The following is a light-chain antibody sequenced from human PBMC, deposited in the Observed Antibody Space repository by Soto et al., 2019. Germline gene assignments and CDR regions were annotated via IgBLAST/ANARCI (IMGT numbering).Light chain of an antibody. J-gene: IGKJ4*01. V-gene: IGKV1-9*01. CDR3: QYLNSFPLT. Sequence: IQLTQSPSSLSASVGDRVTITCRASQGIRNYLAWYQQKPGKAPQLLIYLASTLQGGVPSRFSGSGSGTDFSLTISSLQPADVATYYCQYLNSFPLTFGGGTKVEIK. CDR2: LAS. CDR1: QGIRNY.